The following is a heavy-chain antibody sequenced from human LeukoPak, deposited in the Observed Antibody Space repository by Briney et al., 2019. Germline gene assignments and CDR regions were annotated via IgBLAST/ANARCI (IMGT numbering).Heavy chain of an antibody. Sequence: SETLSLTCTVSGGSISSYYWSWIRQPPGKGLEWIGYIYYSGSTNYNPSLKSRVTISVDTSKNQFSLKLSSVTAADTAVYYCAMTDRSLSYYYYGMDVWGQGTTVTVSS. CDR3: AMTDRSLSYYYYGMDV. CDR1: GGSISSYY. V-gene: IGHV4-59*01. CDR2: IYYSGST. D-gene: IGHD2/OR15-2a*01. J-gene: IGHJ6*02.